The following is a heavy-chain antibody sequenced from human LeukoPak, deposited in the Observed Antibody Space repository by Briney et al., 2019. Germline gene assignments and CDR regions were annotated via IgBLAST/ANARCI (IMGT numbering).Heavy chain of an antibody. CDR3: ARGLRPGYYYGSSDY. CDR2: INPRGGST. D-gene: IGHD3-22*01. V-gene: IGHV1-46*01. J-gene: IGHJ4*02. Sequence: ASVKVSCEASVYTFTSYYMHWVRPAPGQGLEWMGIINPRGGSTSYAQKFQGRVTMTRDMSTSTGYMELSSLRSENTAVYYCARGLRPGYYYGSSDYWGQGTLVTVSS. CDR1: VYTFTSYY.